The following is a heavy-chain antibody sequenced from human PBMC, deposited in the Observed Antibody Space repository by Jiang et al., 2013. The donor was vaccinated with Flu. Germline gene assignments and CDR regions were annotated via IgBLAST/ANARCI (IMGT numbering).Heavy chain of an antibody. J-gene: IGHJ5*02. CDR2: INHSGST. CDR1: GGSFSGYY. V-gene: IGHV4-34*01. Sequence: LLKPSETLSLTCAVYGGSFSGYYWSWIRQPPGKGLNYIGEINHSGSTNYNPSLKSRVTISVDTSKNQFSLKLSSVTAADTAVYYCARDNCSSTSCHFDPWGQGTLVTVSS. D-gene: IGHD2-2*01. CDR3: ARDNCSSTSCHFDP.